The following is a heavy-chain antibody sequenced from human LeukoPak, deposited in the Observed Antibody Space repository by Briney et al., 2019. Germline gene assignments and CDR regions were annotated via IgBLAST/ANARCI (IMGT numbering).Heavy chain of an antibody. CDR2: ISSSSSYI. D-gene: IGHD1-26*01. J-gene: IGHJ4*02. CDR3: ARDPPVGATVFDY. V-gene: IGHV3-21*01. Sequence: PGGSLRLSCAASGFTFSSYSMNWVRQAPGKGLEWVSSISSSSSYIYYADSVKGRFTISRDNAKNSLYLQMSSLRAEDTAVYYCARDPPVGATVFDYWGQGTLVTVSS. CDR1: GFTFSSYS.